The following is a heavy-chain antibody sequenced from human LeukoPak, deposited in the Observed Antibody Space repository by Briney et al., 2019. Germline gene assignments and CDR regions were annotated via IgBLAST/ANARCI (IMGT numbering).Heavy chain of an antibody. V-gene: IGHV3-7*01. CDR2: IKQDGSEK. J-gene: IGHJ4*02. CDR3: ARLRDGYKVFDY. Sequence: GGSLRLSCAASGITFSSYAMNWVRQAPGKGLEWVANIKQDGSEKYYVDSVKGRFTISRDNAKNSLYLQMNSLRAEDTAVYYCARLRDGYKVFDYWGQGTLVTVSS. D-gene: IGHD5-24*01. CDR1: GITFSSYA.